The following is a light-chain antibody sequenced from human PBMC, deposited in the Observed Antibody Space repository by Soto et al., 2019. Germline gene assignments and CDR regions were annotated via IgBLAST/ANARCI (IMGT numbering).Light chain of an antibody. Sequence: TRSPATLSVSPGERATLSGRASQSVSEYLAWYQQKPGQAPRLLIYGASNRATGIPDRFSGSGSGTDFTLTISRLEPEDFAVYYCQQYGSSGTFGQGTKVDIK. J-gene: IGKJ1*01. V-gene: IGKV3-20*01. CDR2: GAS. CDR1: QSVSEY. CDR3: QQYGSSGT.